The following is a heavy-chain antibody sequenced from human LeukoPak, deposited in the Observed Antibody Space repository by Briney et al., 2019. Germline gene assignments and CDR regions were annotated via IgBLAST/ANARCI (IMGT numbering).Heavy chain of an antibody. Sequence: GRSLRLSCAASGFTFSSYGMHWVRQAPGKGLEWVAVIWYDGSNKYYADSVKGRFTISRDNSKNTLYLQMNSLRAEDTAVYYCARDKEYCSSTSCYLGGWFDPWGQGTLVTVSS. D-gene: IGHD2-2*01. V-gene: IGHV3-33*01. CDR1: GFTFSSYG. CDR3: ARDKEYCSSTSCYLGGWFDP. CDR2: IWYDGSNK. J-gene: IGHJ5*02.